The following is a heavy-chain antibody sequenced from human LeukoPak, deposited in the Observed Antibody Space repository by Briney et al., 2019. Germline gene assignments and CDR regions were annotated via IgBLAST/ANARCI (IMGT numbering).Heavy chain of an antibody. V-gene: IGHV3-23*01. CDR3: AKGSSWGGRYYFDY. D-gene: IGHD3-16*01. Sequence: GGSLRLSCAASAFTFSSYAMNWVRQAPGGGLEWVSAISGSGGSTHYADSVKGRFTISRDNSKNTLYLQMNSLRAEDTAVYYCAKGSSWGGRYYFDYWGQGTLVTVSS. CDR2: ISGSGGST. CDR1: AFTFSSYA. J-gene: IGHJ4*02.